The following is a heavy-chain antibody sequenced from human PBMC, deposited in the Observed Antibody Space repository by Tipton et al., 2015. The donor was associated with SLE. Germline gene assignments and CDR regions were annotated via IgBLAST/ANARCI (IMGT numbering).Heavy chain of an antibody. J-gene: IGHJ4*02. V-gene: IGHV4-34*01. Sequence: GLVKPSETLSLTCTIYRGSFSGYHWSWIRQPPGKGLEWIGEINYSGSTNYNPSLKSRVTISIGTSKNQLSLELSSVTAADTAVYYCARHDYDSNGYYQHYFDYWGQGALVTVSS. D-gene: IGHD3-22*01. CDR3: ARHDYDSNGYYQHYFDY. CDR2: INYSGST. CDR1: RGSFSGYH.